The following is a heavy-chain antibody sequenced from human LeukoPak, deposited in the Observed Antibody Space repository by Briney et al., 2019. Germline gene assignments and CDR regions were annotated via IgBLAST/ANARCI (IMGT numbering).Heavy chain of an antibody. V-gene: IGHV3-48*03. J-gene: IGHJ4*02. CDR1: GFTFSSYE. Sequence: PGGSLRLSCAASGFTFSSYEMNWVRQDPGKGLEWVSYISSSSSTIYYADSVKGRFTISRDNAKNSLYLQMNSLRAEDTAVYYCARGSNYCSSISCHMNDWGQGTLVTVSS. CDR2: ISSSSSTI. D-gene: IGHD2-2*02. CDR3: ARGSNYCSSISCHMND.